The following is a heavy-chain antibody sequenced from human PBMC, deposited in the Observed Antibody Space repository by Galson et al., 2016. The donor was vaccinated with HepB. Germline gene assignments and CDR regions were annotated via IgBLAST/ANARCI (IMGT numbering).Heavy chain of an antibody. Sequence: SLRLSCAASGFTFSSYAMSWVRQAPGKGPEWVSTIKSYGGSPDYADAVQCRFTISRDDSKSTLYMQMSSLRAEDTAVYYCAKDALTGGWFNYWGQGTLLTVSS. J-gene: IGHJ4*02. V-gene: IGHV3-23*01. CDR3: AKDALTGGWFNY. D-gene: IGHD6-19*01. CDR1: GFTFSSYA. CDR2: IKSYGGSP.